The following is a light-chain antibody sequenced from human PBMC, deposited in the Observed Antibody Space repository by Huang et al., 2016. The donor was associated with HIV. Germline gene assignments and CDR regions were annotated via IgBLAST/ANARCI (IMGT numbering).Light chain of an antibody. Sequence: AVQMTQSPSSLSASVGDRSTITCRARQGVRGDLGWYQQKPGKAPKLLIYGTSTLQSGVPSRFSGSGSGTHYTLSINSLQPEDFATYYCLQAATYPWTFGQGTKVEIK. J-gene: IGKJ1*01. CDR3: LQAATYPWT. V-gene: IGKV1-6*01. CDR1: QGVRGD. CDR2: GTS.